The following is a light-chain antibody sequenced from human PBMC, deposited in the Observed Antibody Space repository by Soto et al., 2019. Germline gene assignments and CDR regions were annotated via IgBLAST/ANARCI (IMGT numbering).Light chain of an antibody. CDR2: EVS. CDR3: TSYTSYSTYV. CDR1: SSDVGNYKY. Sequence: QSALTQPASVSGSPGQSIAISCTGTSSDVGNYKYVSWCQQHPGKAPKLMIYEVSNRPSGVSYRFSGSKSGNTASLTISGLQAEDEADYYCTSYTSYSTYVFGTGAKLTVL. J-gene: IGLJ1*01. V-gene: IGLV2-14*01.